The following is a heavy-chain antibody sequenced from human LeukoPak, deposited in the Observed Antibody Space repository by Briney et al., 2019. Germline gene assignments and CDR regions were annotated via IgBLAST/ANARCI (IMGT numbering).Heavy chain of an antibody. Sequence: GASVKVSCKAFGYTFTGYYMHWVRQAPGQGLEWMGWINPNSGGTNYAQKFQGRVTMTRDTSISMELSRLRSDDTAVYYCARGSYYYDSSALYYFDYWGQGTLVTVSS. CDR3: ARGSYYYDSSALYYFDY. D-gene: IGHD3-22*01. J-gene: IGHJ4*02. CDR2: INPNSGGT. CDR1: GYTFTGYY. V-gene: IGHV1-2*02.